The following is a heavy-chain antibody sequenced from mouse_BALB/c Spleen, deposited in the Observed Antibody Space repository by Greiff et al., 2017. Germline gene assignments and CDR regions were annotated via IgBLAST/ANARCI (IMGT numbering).Heavy chain of an antibody. J-gene: IGHJ3*01. CDR2: ISSGGSYT. Sequence: EVMLVESGGDLVKPGGSLKLSCAASGFTFSSYGMSWVRQTPDKRLEWVATISSGGSYTYYPDSVKGRFTISRDNAKNTLYLQMSSLKSEDTAMYYCARQSAMITTGFAYWGQGTLVTVSA. D-gene: IGHD2-4*01. CDR3: ARQSAMITTGFAY. V-gene: IGHV5-6*01. CDR1: GFTFSSYG.